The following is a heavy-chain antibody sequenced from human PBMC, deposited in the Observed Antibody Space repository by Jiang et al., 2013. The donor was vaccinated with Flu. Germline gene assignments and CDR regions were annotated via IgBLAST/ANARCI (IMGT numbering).Heavy chain of an antibody. CDR1: GYTLTELS. CDR2: FDPEDGET. V-gene: IGHV1-24*01. CDR3: ATAMRITYSSSWSPDAFDI. J-gene: IGHJ3*02. D-gene: IGHD6-13*01. Sequence: SGAEVKKPGASVKVSCKVSGYTLTELSMHWVRQAPGKGLEWMGGFDPEDGETIYAQKFQGRVTMTEDTSTDTAYMELSSLRSEDTAVYYCATAMRITYSSSWSPDAFDIWGQGTMVTVSS.